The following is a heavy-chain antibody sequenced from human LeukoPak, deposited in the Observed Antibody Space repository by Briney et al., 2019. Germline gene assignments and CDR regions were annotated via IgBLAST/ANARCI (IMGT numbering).Heavy chain of an antibody. CDR3: ARQETSDFDY. CDR2: IYYSGST. Sequence: SETLSLTCTVSGASIRSGDYYWGWIRQPPGKGLEWIGSIYYSGSTYYNPSLKSRVTISVDTSKNQFSLKLSSVTAADTAVYYCARQETSDFDYWGQGTLVTVSS. V-gene: IGHV4-39*01. J-gene: IGHJ4*02. CDR1: GASIRSGDYY. D-gene: IGHD2-2*01.